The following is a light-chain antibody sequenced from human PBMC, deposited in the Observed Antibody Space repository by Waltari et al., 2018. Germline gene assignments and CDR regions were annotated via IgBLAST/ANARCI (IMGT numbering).Light chain of an antibody. CDR1: QDIGPY. J-gene: IGKJ2*01. Sequence: DIQMTQSPSTLSASVGDRVTITCRASQDIGPYLAWYQQKPGKAPNLLIYKSSILESWFPSRFSGGGSGTEFTLTITSLQPDDFATYYCQQYATYHTFGQGTKLEI. CDR2: KSS. V-gene: IGKV1-5*03. CDR3: QQYATYHT.